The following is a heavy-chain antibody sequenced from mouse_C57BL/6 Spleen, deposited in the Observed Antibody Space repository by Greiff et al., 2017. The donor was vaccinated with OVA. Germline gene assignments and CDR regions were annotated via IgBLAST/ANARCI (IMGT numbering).Heavy chain of an antibody. CDR1: GFTFSSYA. J-gene: IGHJ3*01. Sequence: EVQLVESGGGLVKPGGSLKLSCAASGFTFSSYAMSWVRQTPEKRLEWVATISDGGSYTYYPDNVKGRFTISRDNAKNNLYLQMSHLKSEDTAMYYWARDRGVYSNYGGGFAYWGQGTLVTVSA. V-gene: IGHV5-4*01. CDR2: ISDGGSYT. CDR3: ARDRGVYSNYGGGFAY. D-gene: IGHD2-5*01.